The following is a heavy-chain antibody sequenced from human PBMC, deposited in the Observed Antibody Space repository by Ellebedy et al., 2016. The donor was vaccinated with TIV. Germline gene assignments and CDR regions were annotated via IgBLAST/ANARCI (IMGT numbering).Heavy chain of an antibody. CDR3: TRLSALTAY. V-gene: IGHV3-49*03. J-gene: IGHJ4*02. D-gene: IGHD3-3*02. Sequence: PGGSLRLSCAVSGFTFGAYTMTWFRQAPGKGLERVGFIRSKVYGGTTEYAASVKGRFIISRDDSKSIAYLQMNSLKTEDTAVYYCTRLSALTAYWGQGTLVTGSS. CDR2: IRSKVYGGTT. CDR1: GFTFGAYT.